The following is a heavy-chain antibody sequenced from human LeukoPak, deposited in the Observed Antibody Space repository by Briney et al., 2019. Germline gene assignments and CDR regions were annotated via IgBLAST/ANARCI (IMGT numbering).Heavy chain of an antibody. J-gene: IGHJ5*02. Sequence: SETLSLTCTVSGGSISSSSYYWGWIRQPPGKGLEWIGSIYYSGSTYYNPSLKSRVTISVDTSKNQFSLKLSSVTAADTAVYYCARQGLQYRPGFDPWGQGTLVTVSS. CDR1: GGSISSSSYY. V-gene: IGHV4-39*01. D-gene: IGHD4-11*01. CDR3: ARQGLQYRPGFDP. CDR2: IYYSGST.